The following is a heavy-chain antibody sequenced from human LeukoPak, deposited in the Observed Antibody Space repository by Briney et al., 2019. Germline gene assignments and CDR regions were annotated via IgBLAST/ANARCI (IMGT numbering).Heavy chain of an antibody. V-gene: IGHV3-23*01. CDR3: AKRLAVAGTGYYFEY. J-gene: IGHJ4*02. D-gene: IGHD6-19*01. CDR1: GFTFSSYA. Sequence: GGSLRLSCAASGFTFSSYAMSWVRQAPGKGLEWVSAISGSGGSTYYADSVKGRFTISRDNSKNTLYLQMNSLRAEDTAVYYCAKRLAVAGTGYYFEYWGQGTLVTVSS. CDR2: ISGSGGST.